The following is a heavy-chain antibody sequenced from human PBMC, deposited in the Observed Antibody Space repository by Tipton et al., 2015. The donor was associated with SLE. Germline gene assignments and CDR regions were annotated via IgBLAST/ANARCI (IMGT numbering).Heavy chain of an antibody. V-gene: IGHV4-38-2*01. J-gene: IGHJ4*02. CDR3: ARHSDRTMAFPYYFDD. Sequence: TLSLTCAVSGFSISSGYYWGWIRQSPEKGLEWIGSISHSGNIYYNPSLKSRVSMSIDTSRNEVFLRRSSVTAADTAVYYCARHSDRTMAFPYYFDDWGQGALVTVSS. CDR2: ISHSGNI. D-gene: IGHD5-18*01. CDR1: GFSISSGYY.